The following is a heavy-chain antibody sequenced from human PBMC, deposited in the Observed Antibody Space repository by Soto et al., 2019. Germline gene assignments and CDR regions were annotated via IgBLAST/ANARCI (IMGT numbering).Heavy chain of an antibody. CDR1: GGSISSGGYY. CDR2: IYYSGST. Sequence: QVQLQESGPGLVKPSQTLSLTCTVSGGSISSGGYYWSWVRQHPGKGLEWIGYIYYSGSTYYNPSVRRRVTISVDTSKNPFSLELSSVTAADTAVYYCARVRWLPYYFDYWGQGTLVTVPS. V-gene: IGHV4-31*03. D-gene: IGHD5-12*01. J-gene: IGHJ4*02. CDR3: ARVRWLPYYFDY.